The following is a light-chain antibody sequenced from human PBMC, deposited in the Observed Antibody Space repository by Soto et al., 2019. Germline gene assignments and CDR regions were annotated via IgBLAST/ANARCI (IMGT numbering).Light chain of an antibody. CDR2: DAS. CDR1: QSVNNY. V-gene: IGKV3-11*01. Sequence: EIVLTQSPATLSLSPGERATLSCRASQSVNNYLAWYQQKPGQAPRLLIYDASNRTTGIPARFSGSGSQTDFTLNISSLEPEDFAVYYCQQRSSWPPRVSFGRGTRLEIK. J-gene: IGKJ5*01. CDR3: QQRSSWPPRVS.